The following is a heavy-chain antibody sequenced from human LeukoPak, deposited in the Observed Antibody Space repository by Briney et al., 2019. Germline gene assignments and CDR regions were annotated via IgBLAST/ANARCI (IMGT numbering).Heavy chain of an antibody. D-gene: IGHD1-26*01. CDR3: TTKTWEPSDY. CDR2: IKSKTDGATT. Sequence: GGSLRLSCAASGLTFRNAWMSWVRQVPGKGLEWVGRIKSKTDGATTDCAAPVKGRFIVSRDDSKNTLFLQMNSLKAEDTAVYYCTTKTWEPSDYWGQGTLVTVSS. J-gene: IGHJ4*02. CDR1: GLTFRNAW. V-gene: IGHV3-15*01.